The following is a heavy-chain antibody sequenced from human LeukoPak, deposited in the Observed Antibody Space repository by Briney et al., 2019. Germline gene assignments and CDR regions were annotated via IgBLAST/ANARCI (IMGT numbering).Heavy chain of an antibody. J-gene: IGHJ4*02. V-gene: IGHV3-23*01. CDR1: GFTFSSYA. CDR3: ARAAEPYDSSGYYYFDY. D-gene: IGHD3-22*01. CDR2: ISGGGGST. Sequence: GGSLRLSCAASGFTFSSYAMSWVRQAPGKGLEWVSAISGGGGSTYYADSVKGRFTISRDNSKNTLYLQMNSLRAEDTAVYYCARAAEPYDSSGYYYFDYWGQGTLVTVSS.